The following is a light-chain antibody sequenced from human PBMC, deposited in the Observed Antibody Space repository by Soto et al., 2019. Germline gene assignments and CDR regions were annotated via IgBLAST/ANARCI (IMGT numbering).Light chain of an antibody. CDR2: SDN. V-gene: IGLV1-44*01. Sequence: QPVLTQPPSTSGTPGQRVSISCSGGSSNIGSNSVDWYRQLPGTAPKLLIYSDNQRPSGVPDRFSGSRSGTSASLAISGLQSEDEAVYYCAVWDDSLNGRVFGGGTKLTVL. CDR1: SSNIGSNS. J-gene: IGLJ3*02. CDR3: AVWDDSLNGRV.